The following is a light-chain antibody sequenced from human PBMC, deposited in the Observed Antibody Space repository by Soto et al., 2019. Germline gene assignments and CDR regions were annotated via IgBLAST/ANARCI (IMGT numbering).Light chain of an antibody. V-gene: IGKV1-33*01. CDR2: DAS. CDR3: QQYDNLPPYT. CDR1: QDISNY. Sequence: DIQMTQSPSSLSASVGDRVTITCQASQDISNYLKWYQQKPGKAPKLRIYDASNLETGVPSRFSGSGSGTDFTFTISSLQPEDIATYYCQQYDNLPPYTFGQGTKLEIK. J-gene: IGKJ2*01.